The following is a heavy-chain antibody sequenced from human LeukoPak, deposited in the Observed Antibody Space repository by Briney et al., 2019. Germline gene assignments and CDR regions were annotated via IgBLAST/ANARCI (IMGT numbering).Heavy chain of an antibody. CDR2: IYISGIT. CDR1: GGSISSYY. V-gene: IGHV4-4*07. D-gene: IGHD6-19*01. J-gene: IGHJ5*02. Sequence: PSETLSLTCTVSGGSISSYYWSWIRQPAGKGLEWIGRIYISGITNYNPSLKSRVTMSVDTSKNQFSLKLTSVTAADTAVYYCAREVSRGQGGWRESWFDPWGQGTLVTVSS. CDR3: AREVSRGQGGWRESWFDP.